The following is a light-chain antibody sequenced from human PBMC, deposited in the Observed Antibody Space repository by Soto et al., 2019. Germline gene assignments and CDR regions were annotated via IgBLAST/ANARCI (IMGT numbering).Light chain of an antibody. J-gene: IGLJ1*01. CDR3: CSYAGSYTNYV. Sequence: QSALAQPRSVSGSPGQSVTISCTGTSSDVGGYNYVSWYQQHPGKAPKLMIYDVSKRPSGVPDRFSGSKSGNTASLTISGLQAEDEADYYRCSYAGSYTNYVFGTGTKVTVL. CDR1: SSDVGGYNY. CDR2: DVS. V-gene: IGLV2-11*01.